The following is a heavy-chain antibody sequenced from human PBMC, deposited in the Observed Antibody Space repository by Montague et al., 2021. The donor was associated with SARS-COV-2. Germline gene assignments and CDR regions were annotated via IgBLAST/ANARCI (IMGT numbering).Heavy chain of an antibody. Sequence: SETLSLTCSVSGGSISTYYWSWIRQPPGKGLEWIGYIYYSGSTNYNPSLKSRVTISIDTSKILFSLELSSVTAADMAVYYCARPGGYCTGGSCYYGYWGQGTLVTVS. CDR1: GGSISTYY. D-gene: IGHD2-15*01. V-gene: IGHV4-59*01. J-gene: IGHJ4*01. CDR3: ARPGGYCTGGSCYYGY. CDR2: IYYSGST.